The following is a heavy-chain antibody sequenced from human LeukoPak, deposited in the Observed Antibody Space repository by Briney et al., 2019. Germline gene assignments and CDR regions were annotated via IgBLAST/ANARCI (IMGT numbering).Heavy chain of an antibody. V-gene: IGHV1-2*06. CDR1: GYTFTGYH. CDR3: ARDQGMDDYVWGSYRYRRNWFDP. D-gene: IGHD3-16*02. J-gene: IGHJ5*02. Sequence: ASVKVSCKASGYTFTGYHMHWVRQAPGQGLEWMGRINPNSGDTNYAQKFQGRVTITRDTSASTAYMELSSLRSEDTAVYYCARDQGMDDYVWGSYRYRRNWFDPWGQGTLVTVSS. CDR2: INPNSGDT.